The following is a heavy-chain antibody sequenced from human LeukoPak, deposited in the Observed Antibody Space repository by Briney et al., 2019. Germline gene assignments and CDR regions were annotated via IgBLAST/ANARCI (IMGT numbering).Heavy chain of an antibody. CDR2: ISSSSSYT. CDR3: ARYPDYYDSSGYYPT. J-gene: IGHJ4*02. V-gene: IGHV3-11*03. D-gene: IGHD3-22*01. Sequence: PGGPLRLSCAASGFTFSDYYMSWIRQAPGKGLEWVSYISSSSSYTNYADSVKGRFTISRDNAKNSLYLQMNSLRAEDTAVYYCARYPDYYDSSGYYPTWGQGTLVTVSS. CDR1: GFTFSDYY.